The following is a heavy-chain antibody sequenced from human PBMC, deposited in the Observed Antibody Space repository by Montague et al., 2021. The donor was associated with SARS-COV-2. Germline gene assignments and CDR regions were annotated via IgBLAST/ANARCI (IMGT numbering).Heavy chain of an antibody. J-gene: IGHJ3*02. Sequence: CAISGDSVSRKSVAWNWIRRSPSRGLEWLGRTYYRSKWDSDYAESVKRRLVITPDTSKNQVSLQLNSAIPEDTAVYFCASSGITLTGLDAFDIWGQGTMVTVSS. CDR2: TYYRSKWDS. CDR3: ASSGITLTGLDAFDI. V-gene: IGHV6-1*01. CDR1: GDSVSRKSVA. D-gene: IGHD3-9*01.